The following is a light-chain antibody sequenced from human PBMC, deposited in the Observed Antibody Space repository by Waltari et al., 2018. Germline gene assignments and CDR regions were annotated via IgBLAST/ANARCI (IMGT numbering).Light chain of an antibody. J-gene: IGLJ1*01. V-gene: IGLV2-23*02. Sequence: QSALTQPASVSGSPGQSITISCSGTSSDVGSYNLVSWFQQYPDKAPKLIIFEVNKRPSGVSNRCSGSKSGNTASLTISGLQAEDEADYYCCSYAGSGIYVFGTGAKVTVL. CDR2: EVN. CDR3: CSYAGSGIYV. CDR1: SSDVGSYNL.